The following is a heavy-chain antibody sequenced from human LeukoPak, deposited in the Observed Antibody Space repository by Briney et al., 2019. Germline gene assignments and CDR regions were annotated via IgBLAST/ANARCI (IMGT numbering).Heavy chain of an antibody. Sequence: GRSLRLSCAASGFSFSNSALHWVRQSPAKGLEWLAFISHDGTNKYYSDSVEGRFTVSRHNSLNTAHLQMNSLRPEDTAIYYCASEDVDTGDFWGQGTLVTVSS. CDR2: ISHDGTNK. V-gene: IGHV3-30*14. CDR3: ASEDVDTGDF. CDR1: GFSFSNSA. D-gene: IGHD5-18*01. J-gene: IGHJ4*02.